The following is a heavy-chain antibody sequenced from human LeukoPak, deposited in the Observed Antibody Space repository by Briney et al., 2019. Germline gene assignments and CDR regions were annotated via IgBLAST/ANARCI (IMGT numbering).Heavy chain of an antibody. Sequence: ASVKVSCKASGGTFSSYAISWVRQAPGQGLEWMGGIIPIFGTANYAQKFQGRVTITADESTSTAYMELSSLRSEDTAVYYCARVVPAAITYYYNYMDVWGKGTTVTVSS. D-gene: IGHD2-2*02. CDR1: GGTFSSYA. CDR3: ARVVPAAITYYYNYMDV. J-gene: IGHJ6*03. V-gene: IGHV1-69*01. CDR2: IIPIFGTA.